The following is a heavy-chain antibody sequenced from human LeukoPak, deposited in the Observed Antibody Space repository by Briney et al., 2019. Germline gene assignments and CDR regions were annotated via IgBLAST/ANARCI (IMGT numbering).Heavy chain of an antibody. CDR2: MNPNSGNT. D-gene: IGHD3-3*01. Sequence: GASVKVSCKASGYTFTSYDINWVRQATGQGLEWMGWMNPNSGNTGYAQKFQGRVTMTRNTSISTAYMELSSLRSEDTAVYYCARAPIWEWTDNDALDIWGQGTMVAVSS. J-gene: IGHJ3*02. CDR3: ARAPIWEWTDNDALDI. CDR1: GYTFTSYD. V-gene: IGHV1-8*01.